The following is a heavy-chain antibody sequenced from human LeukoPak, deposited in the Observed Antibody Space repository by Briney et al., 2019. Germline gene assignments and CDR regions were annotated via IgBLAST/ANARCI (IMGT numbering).Heavy chain of an antibody. CDR1: GFTFSSYA. V-gene: IGHV3-23*01. CDR2: ISGSGGST. CDR3: ARGGDDAVVPDY. J-gene: IGHJ4*02. D-gene: IGHD2-2*01. Sequence: GGSLRLSCAASGFTFSSYAMSWVRQAPGKGLEWVSAISGSGGSTYYADSVKGRFTISRDNAKNSLYLQMNSLRAEDTAVYYCARGGDDAVVPDYWGQGTLVTVSS.